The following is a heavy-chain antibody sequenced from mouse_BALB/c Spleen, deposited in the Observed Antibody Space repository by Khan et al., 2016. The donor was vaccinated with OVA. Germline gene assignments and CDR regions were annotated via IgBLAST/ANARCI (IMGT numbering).Heavy chain of an antibody. V-gene: IGHV9-1*02. CDR3: ARKGHWEFDV. Sequence: QIQLVQSGSELKKPGETVKISCKASGYSFTNYGMNWVKQAPGKGLKWMGWINTYTGEPTYTDDFKGRFAFSLETSASTAYLQINNLKNEDKGTYVCARKGHWEFDVWGAGTTVTVSS. J-gene: IGHJ1*01. CDR1: GYSFTNYG. CDR2: INTYTGEP.